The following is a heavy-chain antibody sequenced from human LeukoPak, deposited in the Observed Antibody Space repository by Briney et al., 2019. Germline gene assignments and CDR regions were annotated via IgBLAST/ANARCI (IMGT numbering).Heavy chain of an antibody. V-gene: IGHV4-59*01. J-gene: IGHJ5*02. CDR3: ARGGEYSSEYNWFDP. CDR1: GGSINSYY. Sequence: SETLSLTCTVSGGSINSYYWSWIRQPPGEGLEWIGYMRYDGSTNYNPSLKSRVIISMDTSKNQLSLKLTSVTAADTAVYYCARGGEYSSEYNWFDPWGQGTLVTVSS. D-gene: IGHD6-25*01. CDR2: MRYDGST.